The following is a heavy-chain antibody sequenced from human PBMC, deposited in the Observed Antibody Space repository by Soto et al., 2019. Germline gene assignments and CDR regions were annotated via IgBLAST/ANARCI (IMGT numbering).Heavy chain of an antibody. V-gene: IGHV3-23*01. J-gene: IGHJ5*02. CDR1: GFTFSSYA. Sequence: GGSLRLSCAASGFTFSSYAMSWVRQAPGKGLEWVSAISGSGGSTYYADSVKGRFTISRDNSKNTLYLQMNSLSAEDTAVYYCAKDHPAYFPLPPSRHWFEPWGQGTLVTVSS. CDR3: AKDHPAYFPLPPSRHWFEP. CDR2: ISGSGGST. D-gene: IGHD2-8*01.